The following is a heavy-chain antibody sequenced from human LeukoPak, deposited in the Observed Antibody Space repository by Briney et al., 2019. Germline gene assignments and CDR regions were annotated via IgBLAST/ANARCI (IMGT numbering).Heavy chain of an antibody. J-gene: IGHJ6*03. V-gene: IGHV1-8*03. CDR3: ARGSTVTTIYYYYYYMDV. CDR1: GYTFTSYG. CDR2: MNPNSGNT. Sequence: GASVKVSCKASGYTFTSYGINWVRQATGQGLEWMGWMNPNSGNTGYAQKFQGRVTITRNTSISTAYMELSSLRSEDTAVYYCARGSTVTTIYYYYYYMDVWGKGTTVTVSS. D-gene: IGHD4-17*01.